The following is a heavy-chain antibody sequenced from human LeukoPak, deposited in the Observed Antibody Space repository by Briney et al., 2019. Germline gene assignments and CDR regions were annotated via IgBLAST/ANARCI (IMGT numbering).Heavy chain of an antibody. D-gene: IGHD4-11*01. CDR2: IGSAGNT. CDR1: GFPFSSYA. Sequence: GWSLRLSCEVSGFPFSSYAMTWVRQAPGKGLEWVSSIGSAGNTHYSESVKGRFTISRDNSKNMLYLQMNSLRAEDTAVYYCARVSDYSNYFDFWGQGTLVTVSS. CDR3: ARVSDYSNYFDF. J-gene: IGHJ4*02. V-gene: IGHV3-23*01.